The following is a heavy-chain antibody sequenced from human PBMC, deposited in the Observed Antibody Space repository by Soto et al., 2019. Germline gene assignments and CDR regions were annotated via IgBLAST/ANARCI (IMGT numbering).Heavy chain of an antibody. CDR3: TRAYDNSRYWFDP. CDR2: IRSKVYGETK. Sequence: GGSLRLSCRGSRLNFDENAMSWFRQAPGKGLEWVGFIRSKVYGETKEYAASVEGRFTISRDDSKNITYLQMNSLKTEDTAVYYCTRAYDNSRYWFDPWGQGTLVTVSS. J-gene: IGHJ5*02. D-gene: IGHD3-22*01. V-gene: IGHV3-49*03. CDR1: RLNFDENA.